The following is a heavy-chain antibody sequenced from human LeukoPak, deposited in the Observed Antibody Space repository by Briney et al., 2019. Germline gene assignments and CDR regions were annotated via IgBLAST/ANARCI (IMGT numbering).Heavy chain of an antibody. J-gene: IGHJ4*02. CDR1: GGTFSSYA. V-gene: IGHV1-69*05. D-gene: IGHD3-22*01. CDR2: IIPIFGTA. Sequence: ASVKVSCKASGGTFSSYAISWVRQAPGQGLEWMGGIIPIFGTANYAQKFQGRVTITTDESTSTAYMELSSLRSEDTAVYYCARDREYYYDSSGYYNPTYFDYWGQGTLVTVSS. CDR3: ARDREYYYDSSGYYNPTYFDY.